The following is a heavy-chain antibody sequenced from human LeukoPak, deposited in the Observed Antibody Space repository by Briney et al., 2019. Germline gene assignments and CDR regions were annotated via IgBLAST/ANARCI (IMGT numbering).Heavy chain of an antibody. CDR3: AKDWDIAVAGCDY. Sequence: GGSLRLSCAPSGFTFSNYVMSWVRQAPGKGLQWVSAISGNGGGIYYADSVKGRFTISRDNSKNTVYLQMSSLRAEDTAVYYRAKDWDIAVAGCDYWGQGTLVTVSS. J-gene: IGHJ4*02. CDR2: ISGNGGGI. V-gene: IGHV3-23*01. D-gene: IGHD6-19*01. CDR1: GFTFSNYV.